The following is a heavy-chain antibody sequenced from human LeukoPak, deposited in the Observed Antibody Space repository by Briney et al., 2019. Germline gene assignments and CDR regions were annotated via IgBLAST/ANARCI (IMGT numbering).Heavy chain of an antibody. Sequence: PGGSLRLSCAASGFTFSSYAMSWVRQAPGNGLEWVSAISGSGGSTYYADSMKGRFTISRDNSKNTLYLQMNSLRAEDTAVYYCAKDRTMVRGVPFDYWGQGTLVTVSS. V-gene: IGHV3-23*01. D-gene: IGHD3-10*01. J-gene: IGHJ4*02. CDR1: GFTFSSYA. CDR3: AKDRTMVRGVPFDY. CDR2: ISGSGGST.